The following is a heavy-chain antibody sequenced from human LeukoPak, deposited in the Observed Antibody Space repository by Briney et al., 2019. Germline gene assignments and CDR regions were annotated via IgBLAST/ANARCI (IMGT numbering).Heavy chain of an antibody. Sequence: GGSLRLSCAASGFTFSSYWMSWVRQAPGKGLEWVANIKQDGSEKYYVDSVKGRFTISRDNAKNSLYLQMNSPRAEDTAVYYCARMDYGDYGGGNWFDPWGQGTLVTVSS. CDR2: IKQDGSEK. J-gene: IGHJ5*02. V-gene: IGHV3-7*01. D-gene: IGHD4-17*01. CDR3: ARMDYGDYGGGNWFDP. CDR1: GFTFSSYW.